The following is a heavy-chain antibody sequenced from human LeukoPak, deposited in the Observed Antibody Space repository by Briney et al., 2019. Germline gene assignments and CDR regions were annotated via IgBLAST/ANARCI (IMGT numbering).Heavy chain of an antibody. J-gene: IGHJ4*02. D-gene: IGHD2-2*01. V-gene: IGHV3-23*01. CDR1: GFTFSSYA. CDR2: ISGSGGST. CDR3: AKSEYQLLSPFDY. Sequence: GGSLRLSCAASGFTFSSYAMSWVRQAPGKGLEWVSAISGSGGSTYYADSVKGRFTISRDNSKNTLYLPMNSLRAEDTAVYYCAKSEYQLLSPFDYWGQGTLVTVSS.